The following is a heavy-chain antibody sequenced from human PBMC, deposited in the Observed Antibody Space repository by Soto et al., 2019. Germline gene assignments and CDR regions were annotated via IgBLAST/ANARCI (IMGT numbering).Heavy chain of an antibody. V-gene: IGHV1-2*02. CDR3: AREIAVAGTWWDY. Sequence: ASVKVSCKASGYTFTGYDINWVRQAPGQGLEWMGWINPNSGGTNYAQKFQGRVTMNRDTSISTAYMGLSRLRSDDTAVYYCAREIAVAGTWWDYWGQGTLVTVSS. D-gene: IGHD6-19*01. CDR1: GYTFTGYD. CDR2: INPNSGGT. J-gene: IGHJ4*02.